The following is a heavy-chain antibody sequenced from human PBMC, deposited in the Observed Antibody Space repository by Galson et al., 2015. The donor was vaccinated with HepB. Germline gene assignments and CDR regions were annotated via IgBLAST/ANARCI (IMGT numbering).Heavy chain of an antibody. CDR1: GGSFSGYY. CDR3: ARGSNLGPEYYFDY. V-gene: IGHV4-34*01. CDR2: INHSGGT. J-gene: IGHJ4*02. D-gene: IGHD4-11*01. Sequence: ETLSLTCAIYGGSFSGYYWSWIRQPPGKGLEWIGEINHSGGTNYNPSLKSRVTISVDTSKNQFSLKLSSVTAADTAVYYCARGSNLGPEYYFDYWGQGTLVTVSS.